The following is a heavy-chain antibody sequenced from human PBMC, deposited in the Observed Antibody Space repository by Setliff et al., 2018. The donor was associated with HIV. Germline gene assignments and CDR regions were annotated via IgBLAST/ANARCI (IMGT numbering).Heavy chain of an antibody. Sequence: GGSLRLSCAASGFTFSSYSMNWVRQAPGKGLEWVSSISSSSSYIYYADSVKGRFTISRDNAKNSLYLQMNSLRAEDTAVYYCASLIIVGIAVAGTDLPDHWGQGTLVTVSS. CDR2: ISSSSSYI. CDR1: GFTFSSYS. CDR3: ASLIIVGIAVAGTDLPDH. V-gene: IGHV3-21*01. D-gene: IGHD6-19*01. J-gene: IGHJ5*02.